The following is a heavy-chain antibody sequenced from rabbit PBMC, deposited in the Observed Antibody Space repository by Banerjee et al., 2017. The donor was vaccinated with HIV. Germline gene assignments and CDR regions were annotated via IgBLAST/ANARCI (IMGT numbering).Heavy chain of an antibody. CDR3: ARDAGTSFSTYGMDL. CDR2: AYAGSSDTT. V-gene: IGHV1S45*01. CDR1: GFSFNEFSFNSGYD. Sequence: QEQLVESGGGLVKPQGSLTLTCKASGFSFNEFSFNSGYDMCWVRQAPGKGLEWVACAYAGSSDTTYSATWAKGRFTISKTSSTTVTLQMTSLTAADTATYFCARDAGTSFSTYGMDLWGQGTLVTVS. J-gene: IGHJ3*01. D-gene: IGHD8-1*01.